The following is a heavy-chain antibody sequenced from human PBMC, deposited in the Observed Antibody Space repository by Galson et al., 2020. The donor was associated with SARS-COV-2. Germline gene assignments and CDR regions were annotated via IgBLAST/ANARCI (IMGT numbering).Heavy chain of an antibody. J-gene: IGHJ4*02. D-gene: IGHD2-2*01. CDR3: AKEAGGRYVDS. Sequence: GGSLRLPCPASGFTFSTYSLNWVRQPPGKGLEWISSISGSGSYISYADSVKGRFTIARVNADNSLFLQMTSLRAEDTGVYYCAKEAGGRYVDSWGQGTLGTVSS. CDR1: GFTFSTYS. V-gene: IGHV3-21*06. CDR2: ISGSGSYI.